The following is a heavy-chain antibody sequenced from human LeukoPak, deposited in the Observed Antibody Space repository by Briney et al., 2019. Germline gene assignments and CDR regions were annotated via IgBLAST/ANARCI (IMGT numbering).Heavy chain of an antibody. Sequence: GGSLRLSCAASGFTFSSYAMSWVRQAPGKGLEWVSAISGSGGSTYYADSVKGRFTISRDNSKNTLYLQMNSLRAEDTAVYYCAKDAWIQLWLPSDFLDYWGQGTLVTVSS. J-gene: IGHJ4*02. CDR3: AKDAWIQLWLPSDFLDY. V-gene: IGHV3-23*01. CDR1: GFTFSSYA. CDR2: ISGSGGST. D-gene: IGHD5-18*01.